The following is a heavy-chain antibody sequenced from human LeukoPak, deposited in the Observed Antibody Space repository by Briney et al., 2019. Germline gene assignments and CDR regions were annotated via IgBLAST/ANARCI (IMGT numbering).Heavy chain of an antibody. CDR2: IDPFSSST. CDR3: ARGGLYSSSRNFDY. CDR1: GQMFSDNY. Sequence: GASVKVSCKASGQMFSDNYINWVRQAPGQGLEWMGIIDPFSSSTTYAQRFRGRVSMTTDTSTSTVYMELRSLTSEDTAFYYCARGGLYSSSRNFDYWGQGTLVTVSS. D-gene: IGHD6-13*01. V-gene: IGHV1-46*01. J-gene: IGHJ4*02.